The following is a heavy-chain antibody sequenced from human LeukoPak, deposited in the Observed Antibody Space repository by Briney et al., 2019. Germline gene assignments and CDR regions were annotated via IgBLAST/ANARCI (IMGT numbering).Heavy chain of an antibody. J-gene: IGHJ6*04. CDR2: IRDDGSNK. CDR3: AELGITMIGGV. V-gene: IGHV3-30*02. CDR1: GFTFSSYG. D-gene: IGHD3-10*02. Sequence: GGSLRLSCAASGFTFSSYGMHWVRQAPGKGLEWVASIRDDGSNKYYADSVKGRFTISRDNSNNTLYLQMNSLRAEDTAVYYCAELGITMIGGVWGKGTTVTISS.